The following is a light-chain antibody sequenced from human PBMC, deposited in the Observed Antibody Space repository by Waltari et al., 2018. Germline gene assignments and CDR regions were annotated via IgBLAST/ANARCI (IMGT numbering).Light chain of an antibody. J-gene: IGLJ3*02. V-gene: IGLV1-40*01. CDR3: QSYDNSLRGV. CDR2: ANN. Sequence: QPVPTQPPPLSRAPGPRVTTSSTGRPPNIRAHSDAQWYQQVPGTAPKLLIYANNNRPSGVPDRFSGSRSGTSASLAITGLQAEDEADYYCQSYDNSLRGVFGGGTKLTVL. CDR1: PPNIRAHSD.